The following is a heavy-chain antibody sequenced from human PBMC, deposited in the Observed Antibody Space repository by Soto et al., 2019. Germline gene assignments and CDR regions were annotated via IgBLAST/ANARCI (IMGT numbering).Heavy chain of an antibody. D-gene: IGHD6-13*01. Sequence: SETLSLTCAVSGYSISSGYYWGWIRQPPGKGLEWIGSIYHSGSTYYNPSLKSRVTISVGTSKNQFSLKLSSVTAADTAVYYCERDLNSSSWYDPFDYWGQGPLVSVSS. CDR2: IYHSGST. V-gene: IGHV4-38-2*02. J-gene: IGHJ4*02. CDR3: ERDLNSSSWYDPFDY. CDR1: GYSISSGYY.